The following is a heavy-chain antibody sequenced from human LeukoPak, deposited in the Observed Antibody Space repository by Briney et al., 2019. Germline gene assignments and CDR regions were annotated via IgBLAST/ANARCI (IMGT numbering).Heavy chain of an antibody. J-gene: IGHJ4*02. V-gene: IGHV1-2*02. D-gene: IGHD3-22*01. Sequence: GASVKVSCKASEYTFTGYYMHWVRQAPGQGLEWKGWINPHSGGTNYAQKVQGRVTMTRDTSISTAYMELSRLRSDDTAVYYCARGYYDSSGYYYSHFDYWGQGTLVTVSS. CDR1: EYTFTGYY. CDR3: ARGYYDSSGYYYSHFDY. CDR2: INPHSGGT.